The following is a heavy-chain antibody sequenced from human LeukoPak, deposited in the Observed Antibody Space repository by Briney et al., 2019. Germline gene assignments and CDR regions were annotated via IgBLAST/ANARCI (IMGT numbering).Heavy chain of an antibody. J-gene: IGHJ3*02. D-gene: IGHD1-26*01. Sequence: SGGSLRLSCVASGFTVSIYGISWVRQAPGKGLEWVSTIVNNGANTYYADSVKSRFTISKDNSKHTVYLEMNSLRAEDTATYYCAKTGDYHPRTNGLAFDMWGQGTMVTVSS. V-gene: IGHV3-23*01. CDR1: GFTVSIYG. CDR2: IVNNGANT. CDR3: AKTGDYHPRTNGLAFDM.